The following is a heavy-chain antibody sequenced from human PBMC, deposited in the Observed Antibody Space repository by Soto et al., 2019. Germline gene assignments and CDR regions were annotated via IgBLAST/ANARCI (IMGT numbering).Heavy chain of an antibody. Sequence: EVQLLESGGGLVQPGGSLRLSCAASGFTFLQYAFSWVRQAPGKGLESVSGISGGGDATYYPDSLKGRFTTSRDNSKNTVYLQMNSLRAEDTAVDYCAKKSLGSITLPAVYYFDYWGQGTLGTVSS. D-gene: IGHD7-27*01. CDR1: GFTFLQYA. CDR3: AKKSLGSITLPAVYYFDY. CDR2: ISGGGDAT. V-gene: IGHV3-23*01. J-gene: IGHJ4*02.